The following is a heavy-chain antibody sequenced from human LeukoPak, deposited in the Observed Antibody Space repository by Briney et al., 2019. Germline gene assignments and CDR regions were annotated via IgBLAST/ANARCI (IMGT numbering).Heavy chain of an antibody. CDR1: GFTFSSYS. D-gene: IGHD3-22*01. J-gene: IGHJ4*02. CDR3: AKRGYYYDSSGYYYFDY. V-gene: IGHV3-23*01. Sequence: GGSLRLSCAASGFTFSSYSMNWVRQAPGKGLEWVSTVSGSGGSIYYADSVRGRFTISRDNSKNTLYLQMNSLRAEDTAVYYCAKRGYYYDSSGYYYFDYWGQGTLVTVSS. CDR2: VSGSGGSI.